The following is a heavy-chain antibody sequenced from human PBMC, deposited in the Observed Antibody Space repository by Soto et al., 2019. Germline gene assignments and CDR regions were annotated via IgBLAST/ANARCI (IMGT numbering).Heavy chain of an antibody. D-gene: IGHD5-12*01. CDR3: AGALEYSGYDYVDY. Sequence: SETLSLTCTVSGGSISSGGYYWSWIRQHPGKGLEWIGYIYYSGSTYYNPSLKSRVTISVDTSKNQFSLKLSSVTAADTAVYYCAGALEYSGYDYVDYWGQGTLVTVSS. CDR2: IYYSGST. V-gene: IGHV4-31*03. J-gene: IGHJ4*02. CDR1: GGSISSGGYY.